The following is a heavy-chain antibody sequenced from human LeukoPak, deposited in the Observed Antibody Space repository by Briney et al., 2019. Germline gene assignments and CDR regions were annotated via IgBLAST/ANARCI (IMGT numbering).Heavy chain of an antibody. V-gene: IGHV3-23*01. CDR1: GFTFSSYA. CDR3: AKGVQLDY. CDR2: ISGSGGST. Sequence: GGSLRLSCAASGFTFSSYAMNWVRQPPGKGLECVSTISGSGGSTYYADSVKGRFTISRDNSKNTLYLQMNTLRAEDTAVHYCAKGVQLDYWGQGILVTVSS. J-gene: IGHJ4*02. D-gene: IGHD1-1*01.